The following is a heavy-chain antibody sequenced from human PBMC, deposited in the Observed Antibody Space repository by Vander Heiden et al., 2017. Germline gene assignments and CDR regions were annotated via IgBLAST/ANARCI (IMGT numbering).Heavy chain of an antibody. CDR3: ARRRPYGSGLDS. V-gene: IGHV5-10-1*03. J-gene: IGHJ4*02. Sequence: EVQLLQSGAEVKKPGESLRISCKGSGYTFTSNWLSWVRQMPGKGLEWMGEIDPSDSYTKYSASFRGHVTISADKSLTTVYLHWSSLKAPDSAIYYCARRRPYGSGLDSWGQGTLVTVSS. CDR1: GYTFTSNW. CDR2: IDPSDSYT. D-gene: IGHD3-10*01.